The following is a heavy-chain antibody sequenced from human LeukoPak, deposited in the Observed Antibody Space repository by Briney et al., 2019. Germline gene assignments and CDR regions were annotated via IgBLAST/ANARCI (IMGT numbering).Heavy chain of an antibody. CDR3: ARPRGQSGLGHFDY. CDR2: FHPGDSDT. CDR1: GYSFTSYW. D-gene: IGHD5-12*01. V-gene: IGHV5-51*01. Sequence: VEDLKISRKGLGYSFTSYWIGLVRQTPGKGLGCMGVFHPGDSDTRYSPSFLGQVTISADKSISTAYLQWASLKASDSAMYYCARPRGQSGLGHFDYWGQGTLVTVSS. J-gene: IGHJ4*02.